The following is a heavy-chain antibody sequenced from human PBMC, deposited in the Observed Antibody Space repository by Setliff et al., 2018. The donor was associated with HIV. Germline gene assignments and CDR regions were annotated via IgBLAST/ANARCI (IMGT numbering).Heavy chain of an antibody. CDR2: ISSRSSSI. J-gene: IGHJ4*02. CDR3: VRGPQFTPH. D-gene: IGHD3-16*01. Sequence: PGGSLRLSCAASGFTFSRYSMNWVRQAPGKGLEWVSYISSRSSSIYHADSVKGRFTISRDNAKNTLYLQMNRLRADDTAVYYCVRGPQFTPHWGQGTLVTVSS. V-gene: IGHV3-48*04. CDR1: GFTFSRYS.